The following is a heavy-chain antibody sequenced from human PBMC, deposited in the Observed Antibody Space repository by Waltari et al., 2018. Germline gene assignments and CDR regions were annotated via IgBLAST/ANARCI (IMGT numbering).Heavy chain of an antibody. J-gene: IGHJ3*01. CDR2: IWYDGSNK. V-gene: IGHV3-33*06. Sequence: QVQLVESGGGVVQPGRSLRRSCAASGFTFSSYGLHWVGQAPGKGLEWVAVIWYDGSNKYYADSVKGRFTISRDNSKNTLYLQMNSLRAEDTAVYYCAKDFSWGCSSSSKWGQGTMVTVSS. CDR1: GFTFSSYG. CDR3: AKDFSWGCSSSSK. D-gene: IGHD6-6*01.